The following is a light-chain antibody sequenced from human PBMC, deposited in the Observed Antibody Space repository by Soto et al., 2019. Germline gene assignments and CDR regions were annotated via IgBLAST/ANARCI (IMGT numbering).Light chain of an antibody. Sequence: DIQMTQSPSSLSASVGDRVTITCRASQSISTFLNWYQQKPGKAPDLLIYAASTLQSGVSSRFSGSGSGADFTLSISSLQPEDFATYYCQQTYITPLTFGGGTKVEI. J-gene: IGKJ4*01. CDR2: AAS. CDR1: QSISTF. V-gene: IGKV1-39*01. CDR3: QQTYITPLT.